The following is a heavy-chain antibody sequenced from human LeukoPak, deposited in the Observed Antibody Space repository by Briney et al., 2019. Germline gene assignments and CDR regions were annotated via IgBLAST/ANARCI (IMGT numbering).Heavy chain of an antibody. CDR2: ITATSNTF. CDR1: GFTFTRYS. CDR3: ARSLSGYDPLSAF. J-gene: IGHJ4*01. V-gene: IGHV3-48*01. Sequence: GGSLRLSCEVSGFTFTRYSMTWVRQVPGKGLEWIAYITATSNTFYYADSVKGRFTISRDNARNSLFLQMHSLTVEDTAVYYCARSLSGYDPLSAFWGHGTLVTVS. D-gene: IGHD5-12*01.